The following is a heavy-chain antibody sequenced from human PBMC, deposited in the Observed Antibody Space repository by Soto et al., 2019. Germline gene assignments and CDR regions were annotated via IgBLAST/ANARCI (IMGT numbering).Heavy chain of an antibody. CDR2: IFQSGST. CDR1: GGSISSGGVS. D-gene: IGHD6-13*01. J-gene: IGHJ2*01. Sequence: QLQLQESGSGLVKPSQTLSLSCAVSGGSISSGGVSWSWIRQPPGKGLEWIGDIFQSGSTNYNPSLKSRVIISVDRSNNHFYLKLKSVTAADTAVYYCARGISATGPYWFFDFWGRGTLVSVSS. V-gene: IGHV4-30-2*01. CDR3: ARGISATGPYWFFDF.